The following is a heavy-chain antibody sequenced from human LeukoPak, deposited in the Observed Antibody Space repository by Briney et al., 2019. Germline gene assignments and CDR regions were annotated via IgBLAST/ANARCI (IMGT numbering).Heavy chain of an antibody. D-gene: IGHD3-10*01. CDR1: GYIFTSYD. CDR2: MNPNSGNT. CDR3: ARAIQQYYGWGSPDY. Sequence: ASVNVPCKASGYIFTSYDINWVRQATGQALDSMGWMNPNSGNTGYAQKFQGRVTMTRNTSLSTAYMELSSLRSEDTAVYYCARAIQQYYGWGSPDYWGQGTLVTVCS. V-gene: IGHV1-8*01. J-gene: IGHJ4*02.